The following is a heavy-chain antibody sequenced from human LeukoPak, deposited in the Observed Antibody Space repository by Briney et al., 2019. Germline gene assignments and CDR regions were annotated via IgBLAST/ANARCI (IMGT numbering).Heavy chain of an antibody. D-gene: IGHD2-15*01. CDR3: ARRYCSGGSCHPPDY. V-gene: IGHV3-15*01. Sequence: GGSLRLSCAASGFTFSNAWMSWVRQAPGKGLEWVGRIKSKTDGGTTDYAAPVKGRFTISRDDSKNTLYLQMNSLRAEDTAVYYCARRYCSGGSCHPPDYWGQGTLVTVSS. J-gene: IGHJ4*02. CDR1: GFTFSNAW. CDR2: IKSKTDGGTT.